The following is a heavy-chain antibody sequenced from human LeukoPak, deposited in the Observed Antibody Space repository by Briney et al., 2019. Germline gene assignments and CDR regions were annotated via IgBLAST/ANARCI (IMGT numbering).Heavy chain of an antibody. D-gene: IGHD3-16*02. V-gene: IGHV1-18*01. Sequence: ALVKVSCKASGYTFTSYGISWVRQAPGQGLEWMGWISAYNGNTNYAQKLQGRVTMTTDTSTSTAYMELRSLRSDDTAVYYCARVKRDYVWGSYPEDYWGQGTLVTVSS. CDR3: ARVKRDYVWGSYPEDY. CDR1: GYTFTSYG. CDR2: ISAYNGNT. J-gene: IGHJ4*02.